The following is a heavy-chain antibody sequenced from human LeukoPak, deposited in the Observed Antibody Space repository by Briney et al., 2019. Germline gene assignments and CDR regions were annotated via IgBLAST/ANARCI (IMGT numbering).Heavy chain of an antibody. Sequence: AGSLRLSCAASGFTFSNYAMTWVRQAPGKGLEWVSSLSASSGSTYYADSVRGRFTISRDNSKNTLFLQMNSLRAEDTAVYYCAKDPVDGVARDWYFDVWGRGTLVTVSS. CDR2: LSASSGST. J-gene: IGHJ2*01. D-gene: IGHD5-12*01. V-gene: IGHV3-23*01. CDR1: GFTFSNYA. CDR3: AKDPVDGVARDWYFDV.